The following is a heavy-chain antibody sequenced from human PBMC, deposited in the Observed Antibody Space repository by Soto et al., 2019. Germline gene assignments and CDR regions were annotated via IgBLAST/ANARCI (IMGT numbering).Heavy chain of an antibody. V-gene: IGHV3-48*04. D-gene: IGHD3-16*01. Sequence: GGSLRLSCAASGFIFSSYGMNWVRQAPGKGLEWVSYISSSTSTIYYVDSVKGRFTISRDNAKNTLYLQMNSLRAEDTAVYYCARATGGRNWFDPWGQGTLVTVSS. J-gene: IGHJ5*02. CDR3: ARATGGRNWFDP. CDR1: GFIFSSYG. CDR2: ISSSTSTI.